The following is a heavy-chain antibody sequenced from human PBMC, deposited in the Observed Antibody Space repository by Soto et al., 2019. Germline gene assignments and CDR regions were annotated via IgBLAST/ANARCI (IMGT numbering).Heavy chain of an antibody. CDR1: GFTFSNYG. Sequence: QVQLVESGGGVVQPGRSLRLSCAASGFTFSNYGMHWVRQAPVKGLEWVAIIWHDGNNKYYADSVRGRFIISRDNSKNSLYLQMNSLRAEDTAVYYCASDLVGASDSYGLDVWGQGTPVTVSS. V-gene: IGHV3-33*01. D-gene: IGHD1-26*01. J-gene: IGHJ6*02. CDR3: ASDLVGASDSYGLDV. CDR2: IWHDGNNK.